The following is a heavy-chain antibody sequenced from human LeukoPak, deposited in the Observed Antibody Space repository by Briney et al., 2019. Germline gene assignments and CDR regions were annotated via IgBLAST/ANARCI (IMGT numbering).Heavy chain of an antibody. CDR3: ARDLRTGSYGTYFDH. Sequence: PGGSLRLSCAASGFTFDDYGMSWVRQAPGTGLEWVSGINWNGGGTGYVDSVKGRFTISRDNAKNSLYLQMNSLRAEDTALYYCARDLRTGSYGTYFDHWGQGTLVTVSS. D-gene: IGHD1-26*01. CDR2: INWNGGGT. J-gene: IGHJ4*02. V-gene: IGHV3-20*04. CDR1: GFTFDDYG.